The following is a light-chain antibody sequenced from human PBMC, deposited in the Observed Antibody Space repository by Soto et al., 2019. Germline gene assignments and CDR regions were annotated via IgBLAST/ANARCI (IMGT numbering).Light chain of an antibody. CDR3: QQYVSSPWA. CDR2: GAS. Sequence: IVLTQSPCTLSLSPGERATLSCRASQSISSSSLAWYQQKPGQAPRLLIYGASRRATGIPDRFTGSGSGTDFTLTISRLEPEDFAVYYCQQYVSSPWAFGQGTKVDIK. CDR1: QSISSSS. V-gene: IGKV3-20*01. J-gene: IGKJ1*01.